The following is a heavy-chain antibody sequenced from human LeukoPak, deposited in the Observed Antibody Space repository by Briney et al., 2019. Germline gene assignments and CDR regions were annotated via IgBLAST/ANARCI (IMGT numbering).Heavy chain of an antibody. V-gene: IGHV4-59*11. CDR1: GASFESHY. D-gene: IGHD4-23*01. J-gene: IGHJ4*02. Sequence: SETLSLTCNVSGASFESHYWTRIRQTPDKRLEWIGYYFDTGSTDYNPSLKSRVTMSVDRSKNQFFSSLKSVTAAATAVYYCVRTGWELLTTWGPGTPVTVSS. CDR3: VRTGWELLTT. CDR2: YFDTGST.